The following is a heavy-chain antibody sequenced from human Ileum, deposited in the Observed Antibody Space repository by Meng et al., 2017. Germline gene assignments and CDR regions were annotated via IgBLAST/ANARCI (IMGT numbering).Heavy chain of an antibody. J-gene: IGHJ4*02. Sequence: GSLRLSCTVSGGSISSSSNYWGWIRHPPGKGLEWIGTIYYSGSTYYNPSLKSRVTISVDTSKNQFSLKLSSVTAADTAVYYCARGYHGFDYWGQGTLVTVSS. CDR2: IYYSGST. V-gene: IGHV4-39*07. CDR1: GGSISSSSNY. D-gene: IGHD3-16*02. CDR3: ARGYHGFDY.